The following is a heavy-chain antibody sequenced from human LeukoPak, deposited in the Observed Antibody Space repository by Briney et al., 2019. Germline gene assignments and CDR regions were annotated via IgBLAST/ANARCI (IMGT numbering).Heavy chain of an antibody. D-gene: IGHD3-22*01. CDR1: CGSISSYY. Sequence: SETLSLTCTVSCGSISSYYWSWIRQPPGKGLEWIGYIYDSGSTNYNPSLKSRVTISVDTSKNQFSLKLSSVTAADTAVYYCARTHYYDSSRMFDYWGQGTLVTVSS. CDR3: ARTHYYDSSRMFDY. CDR2: IYDSGST. V-gene: IGHV4-59*08. J-gene: IGHJ4*02.